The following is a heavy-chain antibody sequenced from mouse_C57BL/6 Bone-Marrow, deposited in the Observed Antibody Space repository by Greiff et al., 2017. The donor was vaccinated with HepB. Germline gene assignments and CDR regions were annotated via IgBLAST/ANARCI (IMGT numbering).Heavy chain of an antibody. CDR1: GYTFTSYS. CDR3: AKERGYFDV. Sequence: QVQLQQPGAELVMPGASVKLSCKASGYTFTSYSMHWVKQRPGQGLEWIGEIDPSDSYTNYNQKFKGKSTLTVDKSSSTAYMQLSSLTSEDSAVYYCAKERGYFDVWGTGTTVTVSS. J-gene: IGHJ1*03. CDR2: IDPSDSYT. V-gene: IGHV1-69*01.